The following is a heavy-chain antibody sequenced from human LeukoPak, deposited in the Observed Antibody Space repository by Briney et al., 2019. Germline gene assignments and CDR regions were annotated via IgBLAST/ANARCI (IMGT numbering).Heavy chain of an antibody. CDR2: INHSGST. Sequence: SETLSLTCAVYGGSFSGYYWSWIRQPPGKGLEWIGEINHSGSTNYNPSLKSRVTISVDTSKNQFSLKLSSVTAADTAVYYCARGPLLRYFDWLLYLDYWGQGTLVTVSS. V-gene: IGHV4-34*01. CDR1: GGSFSGYY. J-gene: IGHJ4*02. D-gene: IGHD3-9*01. CDR3: ARGPLLRYFDWLLYLDY.